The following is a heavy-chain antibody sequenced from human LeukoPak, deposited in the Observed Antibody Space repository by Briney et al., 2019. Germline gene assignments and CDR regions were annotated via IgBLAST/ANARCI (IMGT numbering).Heavy chain of an antibody. V-gene: IGHV3-23*01. CDR1: GFTFSTYA. J-gene: IGHJ4*02. D-gene: IGHD3-10*01. CDR3: AQEVRGPGDY. Sequence: PGGSLRLSCAASGFTFSTYAMSWVRQAPGKGLEWVSAISAGGGSTFYADSVKGRFTISRDNSKNTLNLQMNSLRAEDTAVYYCAQEVRGPGDYWGQGTLVTVSS. CDR2: ISAGGGST.